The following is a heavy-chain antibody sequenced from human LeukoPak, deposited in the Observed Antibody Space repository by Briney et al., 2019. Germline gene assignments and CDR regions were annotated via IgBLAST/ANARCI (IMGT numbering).Heavy chain of an antibody. CDR2: ISYDGSNK. Sequence: GGSLRLSCAASGFTFSSYAMHWARQAPGKGLEWVAVISYDGSNKYYADSVKGRFTISRDNSKNTLYLQMNSLRAEDTAVYYCARDLSSGWYWGSFDYWGQGTLVTVSS. D-gene: IGHD6-19*01. J-gene: IGHJ4*02. V-gene: IGHV3-30-3*01. CDR3: ARDLSSGWYWGSFDY. CDR1: GFTFSSYA.